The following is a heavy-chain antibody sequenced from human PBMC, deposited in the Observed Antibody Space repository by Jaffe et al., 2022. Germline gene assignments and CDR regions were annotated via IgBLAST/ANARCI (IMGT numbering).Heavy chain of an antibody. CDR3: ARDDRGYSPSVADAFDI. CDR2: ISSSGSTI. J-gene: IGHJ3*02. Sequence: EVQLVESGGGLVQPGGSLRLSCAASGFTFSSYEMNWVRQAPGKGLEWVSYISSSGSTIYYADSVKGRFTISRDNAKNSLYLQMNSLRAEDTAVYYCARDDRGYSPSVADAFDIWGQGTMVTVSS. D-gene: IGHD5-18*01. CDR1: GFTFSSYE. V-gene: IGHV3-48*03.